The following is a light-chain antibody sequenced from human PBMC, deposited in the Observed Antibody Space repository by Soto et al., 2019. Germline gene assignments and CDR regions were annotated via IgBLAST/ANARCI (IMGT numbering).Light chain of an antibody. V-gene: IGLV8-61*01. CDR2: STN. Sequence: QTVVSQEPSLSVSPGETVTLTCGLTSASVLTSYYPSWYQQTPGQAPRTLIYSTNIRSSGVPDRFSGSILGNKAALTITGAQADDESDYYCALYVGSGTVVFGGGTKLTVL. J-gene: IGLJ2*01. CDR3: ALYVGSGTVV. CDR1: SASVLTSYY.